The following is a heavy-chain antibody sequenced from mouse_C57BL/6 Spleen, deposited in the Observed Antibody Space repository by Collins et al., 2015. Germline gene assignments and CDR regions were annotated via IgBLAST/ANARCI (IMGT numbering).Heavy chain of an antibody. J-gene: IGHJ3*01. CDR3: TEAHYDGYLEFAY. CDR1: GFTFSNYW. Sequence: EVKLEESGGGLVQPGGSMKLSCVASGFTFSNYWMNWVRQSPEKGLEWVAQIRLKSDNYATHYAESVKGRFTISRDDSKSSVYLQMNNLRAEDTGIYYCTEAHYDGYLEFAYWGQGTLVTVSA. CDR2: IRLKSDNYAT. D-gene: IGHD2-3*01. V-gene: IGHV6-3*01.